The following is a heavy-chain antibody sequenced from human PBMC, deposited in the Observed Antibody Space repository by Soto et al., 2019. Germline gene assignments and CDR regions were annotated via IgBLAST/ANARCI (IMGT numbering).Heavy chain of an antibody. J-gene: IGHJ4*02. CDR1: GGLYSSCA. D-gene: IGHD3-22*01. V-gene: IGHV1-69*13. CDR3: ARDNSSDSRGYYNSDLGYYFDY. CDR2: IIPLFGTT. Sequence: SVKVSCKASGGLYSSCALGWVRQAPGQGLEWLGGIIPLFGTTSYARKFQGRVTITADELTTTAYMELSSLTSEDTAIYYCARDNSSDSRGYYNSDLGYYFDYWGQGTKVTVSS.